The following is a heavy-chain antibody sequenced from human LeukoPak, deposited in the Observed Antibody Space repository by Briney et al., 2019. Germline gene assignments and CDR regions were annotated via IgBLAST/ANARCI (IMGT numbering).Heavy chain of an antibody. CDR2: MNPNSGNT. D-gene: IGHD3-3*01. CDR1: GYTFTSYD. J-gene: IGHJ3*02. CDR3: ARVSYSSYDFWSGQGYAFDI. Sequence: ASVKVSCKASGYTFTSYDINWVRQATGQGLEWMGWMNPNSGNTGYAQKFQGRVTITRNTSISTAYMELSSLRSEDTAVYYCARVSYSSYDFWSGQGYAFDIWGQGTMVTVSS. V-gene: IGHV1-8*03.